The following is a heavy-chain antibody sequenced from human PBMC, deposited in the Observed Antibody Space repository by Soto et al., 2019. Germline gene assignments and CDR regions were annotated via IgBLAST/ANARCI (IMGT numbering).Heavy chain of an antibody. CDR3: ARDVYDSRHNAYLDY. Sequence: PSETLSLTCTISGGSISSYYWSWIRQPPGKGLERIGCIYYTGSTNYNPSLKSRVTISVDTSKSQFSLRLNSVTAADTAVYYCARDVYDSRHNAYLDYWGQGMLVTVSS. CDR1: GGSISSYY. D-gene: IGHD3-22*01. V-gene: IGHV4-59*01. J-gene: IGHJ4*02. CDR2: IYYTGST.